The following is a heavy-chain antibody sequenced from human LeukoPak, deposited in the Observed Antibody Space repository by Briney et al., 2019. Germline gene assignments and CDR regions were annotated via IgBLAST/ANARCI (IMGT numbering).Heavy chain of an antibody. CDR1: GYTFTSYG. Sequence: ASVMVPCKASGYTFTSYGISWVRQAPGQGLEWMGWISAYNGNTNYAQKLQGRVTMTTDTSTSTAYMELRSLRSDDAAVYYCARDTAMVTAFDYWGQGTLVTVSS. J-gene: IGHJ4*02. V-gene: IGHV1-18*01. CDR3: ARDTAMVTAFDY. CDR2: ISAYNGNT. D-gene: IGHD5-18*01.